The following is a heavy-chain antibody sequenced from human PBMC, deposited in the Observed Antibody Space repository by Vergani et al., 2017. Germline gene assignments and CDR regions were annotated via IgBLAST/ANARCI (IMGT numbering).Heavy chain of an antibody. J-gene: IGHJ6*03. D-gene: IGHD3-3*01. Sequence: QVQLVQSGAEVKKPGSSVKVSCKASGGTFSSYAISWVRQAPGQGLEWMGGIIPIFGTANYAQKFQGRVTITADESTSTAYMELSSLRSEDTAVYYCARTGITIFERRGGSGAKGNYYYYMDVWGKGTTVTVSS. CDR2: IIPIFGTA. CDR3: ARTGITIFERRGGSGAKGNYYYYMDV. V-gene: IGHV1-69*13. CDR1: GGTFSSYA.